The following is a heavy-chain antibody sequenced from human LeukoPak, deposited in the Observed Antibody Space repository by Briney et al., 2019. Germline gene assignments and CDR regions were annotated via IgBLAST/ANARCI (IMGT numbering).Heavy chain of an antibody. CDR1: GGSISSYY. D-gene: IGHD6-13*01. CDR2: IYTSGST. CDR3: ARGLISTAAAVTDYYYYYMDV. V-gene: IGHV4-4*07. Sequence: PSETLSLTCTVSGGSISSYYWSWIRQPAGKGLEWIGRIYTSGSTNYNPSLKSRVTMSVDTSKNQFSLKLSSVTAADTAVYYCARGLISTAAAVTDYYYYYMDVWGKGTTVTISS. J-gene: IGHJ6*03.